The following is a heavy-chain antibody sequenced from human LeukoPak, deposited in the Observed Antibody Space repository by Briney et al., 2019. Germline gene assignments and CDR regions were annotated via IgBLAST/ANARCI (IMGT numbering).Heavy chain of an antibody. CDR2: MHHGGTT. V-gene: IGHV4-38-2*02. Sequence: PSETLSLTCTVSGYSIRSTYYWGWIRQPPGKGLEWIGGMHHGGTTFYNPSLKSRVTISVDTSKNQFSLKLTSVTAADRAVYYCATAGYNGGNPFEYWGQGTLVTVSS. D-gene: IGHD2-15*01. J-gene: IGHJ4*02. CDR3: ATAGYNGGNPFEY. CDR1: GYSIRSTYY.